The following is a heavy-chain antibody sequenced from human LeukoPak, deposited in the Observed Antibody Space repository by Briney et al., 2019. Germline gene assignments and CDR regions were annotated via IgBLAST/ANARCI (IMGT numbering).Heavy chain of an antibody. Sequence: ASVKVSCKVSGYTLTELSMHWVRRAPGKGLEWMGGFDPEDGETIYAQKFQGRVTMTEDTSTDTAYMELSSLRSEDTAVYYCATGILNRSGYYRNDYWGQGTLVTVSS. CDR1: GYTLTELS. J-gene: IGHJ4*02. CDR2: FDPEDGET. CDR3: ATGILNRSGYYRNDY. V-gene: IGHV1-24*01. D-gene: IGHD3-22*01.